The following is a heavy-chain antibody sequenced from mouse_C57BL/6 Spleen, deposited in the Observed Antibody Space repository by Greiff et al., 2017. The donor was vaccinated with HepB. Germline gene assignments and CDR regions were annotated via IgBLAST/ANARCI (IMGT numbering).Heavy chain of an antibody. D-gene: IGHD4-1*01. Sequence: EVQLQQSGPELVKPGASVKISCKASGYSFTGYYMNWVKQSPEKSLEWIGEINPSTGGTTYNQKFKAKATLTVDKSSSTAYMQLKRLTSEDSAVYYCARSLGEGYWGQGTTLTVSS. CDR1: GYSFTGYY. J-gene: IGHJ2*01. V-gene: IGHV1-42*01. CDR3: ARSLGEGY. CDR2: INPSTGGT.